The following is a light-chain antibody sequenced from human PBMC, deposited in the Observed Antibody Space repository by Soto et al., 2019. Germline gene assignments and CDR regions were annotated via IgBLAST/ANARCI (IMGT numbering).Light chain of an antibody. CDR1: SSDVGNYNL. Sequence: QSALTQPASVSGSPGQSITISCTGTSSDVGNYNLVSWYQHHPGKAPKLMIYEVSKRPSGVSYRFSGSKSGNTASLTISGLQAEDEADYHCCSYAGSSTLVFGGGTQLTVL. V-gene: IGLV2-23*02. CDR3: CSYAGSSTLV. J-gene: IGLJ2*01. CDR2: EVS.